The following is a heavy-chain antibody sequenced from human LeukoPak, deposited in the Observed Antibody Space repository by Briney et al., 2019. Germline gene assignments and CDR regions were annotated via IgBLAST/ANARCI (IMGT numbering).Heavy chain of an antibody. Sequence: SETLSLTCTVSGGSISSSSYYWGWIRQPPGKGLEWIGSIYYSGSTYYNPSLKSRVTISVDTSKNQFSLKLTSVTAADTAVYYCARASGFGDLVWFDPWGQETLVTVSS. J-gene: IGHJ5*02. CDR1: GGSISSSSYY. CDR3: ARASGFGDLVWFDP. D-gene: IGHD3-10*01. CDR2: IYYSGST. V-gene: IGHV4-39*07.